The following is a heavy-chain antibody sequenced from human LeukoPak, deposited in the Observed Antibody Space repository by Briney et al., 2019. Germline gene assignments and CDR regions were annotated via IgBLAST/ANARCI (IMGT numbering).Heavy chain of an antibody. D-gene: IGHD2-2*01. CDR3: ARDLPLIVVVPAATKRNWFDP. Sequence: GASVKVSCKASGYTSTSYGISWVRQAPGQGLEWMGWISAYNGNTNYAQKLQGRVTMTTDTSTSTAYMELRSLRSDDTAVYYCARDLPLIVVVPAATKRNWFDPWGQGTLVTVSS. J-gene: IGHJ5*02. V-gene: IGHV1-18*04. CDR2: ISAYNGNT. CDR1: GYTSTSYG.